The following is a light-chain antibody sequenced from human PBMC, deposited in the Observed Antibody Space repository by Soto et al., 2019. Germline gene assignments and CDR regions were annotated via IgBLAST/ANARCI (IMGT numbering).Light chain of an antibody. V-gene: IGKV3-15*01. CDR2: GVS. J-gene: IGKJ5*01. CDR3: QHRMNWPLT. CDR1: QSVAGN. Sequence: IVMTQSPATLSVSPWETATLSCRASQSVAGNLAWYQQKPGQPPRLLIYGVSTRATGVPARFSGSGSETDFSLTISSLQIEDFALYYCQHRMNWPLTFGQGTRLEIK.